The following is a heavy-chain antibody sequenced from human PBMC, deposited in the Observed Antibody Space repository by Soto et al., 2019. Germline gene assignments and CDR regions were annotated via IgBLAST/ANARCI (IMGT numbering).Heavy chain of an antibody. J-gene: IGHJ4*02. D-gene: IGHD5-18*01. CDR1: GGSISSSSYY. CDR3: ARKSDTAMWSFDY. V-gene: IGHV4-39*01. CDR2: IYYIGST. Sequence: SGTLSLTGTVSGGSISSSSYYWGWIRQPPGKGLERIWSIYYIGSTYYNPSLKRRVTISVDTSKNQFSLKLSSVTAADTAVYYCARKSDTAMWSFDYWGQGTLVTVSS.